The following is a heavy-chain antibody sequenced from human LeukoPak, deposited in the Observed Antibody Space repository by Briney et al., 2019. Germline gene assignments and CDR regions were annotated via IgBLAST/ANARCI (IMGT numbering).Heavy chain of an antibody. CDR1: GFTFSSYS. D-gene: IGHD3-10*01. J-gene: IGHJ6*03. CDR3: AKGGGWSWSYYYHYMDV. CDR2: ISSSSTYI. V-gene: IGHV3-21*01. Sequence: GGSLRLSCAASGFTFSSYSMNWVRQAPGKGLEWVSSISSSSTYIYSADSVKGRFTISRDNAKNSLYLQMKSLRAEDTAVYYCAKGGGWSWSYYYHYMDVWGKGTTVTISS.